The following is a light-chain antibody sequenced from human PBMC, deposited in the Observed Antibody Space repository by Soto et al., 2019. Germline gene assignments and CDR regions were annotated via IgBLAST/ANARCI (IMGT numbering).Light chain of an antibody. Sequence: EIVMTQSPATLSVSPGQRATLSCRASQSVTSNLAWYQQKPGQAPRLLIYGASTRATGIPARFSGSGSGTEFTLTISSLQSEDFVVYYCQQYNSSSRTFGHGTKVDIK. CDR3: QQYNSSSRT. CDR2: GAS. J-gene: IGKJ1*01. V-gene: IGKV3-15*01. CDR1: QSVTSN.